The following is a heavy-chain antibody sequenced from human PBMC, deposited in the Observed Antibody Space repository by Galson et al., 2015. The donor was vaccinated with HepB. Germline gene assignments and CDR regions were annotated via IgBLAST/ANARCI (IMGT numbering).Heavy chain of an antibody. V-gene: IGHV3-23*01. D-gene: IGHD4-23*01. CDR3: AREDYGDNLGPDALDI. J-gene: IGHJ3*02. CDR1: GFTFRKYA. Sequence: SLRLSCAASGFTFRKYAMSWVRQAPGKGLEWVSGLSGGGATYYADSVKGRFAISRDNSKNTLYLQMNSLRAEDTAVYYCAREDYGDNLGPDALDIWGQGTMVTVSS. CDR2: LSGGGAT.